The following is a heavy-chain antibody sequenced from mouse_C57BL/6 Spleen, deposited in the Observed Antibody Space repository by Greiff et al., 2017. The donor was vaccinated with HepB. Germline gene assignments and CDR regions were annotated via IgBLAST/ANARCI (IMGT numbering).Heavy chain of an antibody. Sequence: QVQLQQPGAELVKPGASVKMSCKASGYTFTSYWITWVKQRPGQGLEWIGDIYPGSGSTNYNEKFKSKATRTVDTSSSTAYMQRSSLTSEDSAVYYGARYYDCYSWYVEVWGTVTTVTVSS. D-gene: IGHD2-3*01. J-gene: IGHJ1*03. V-gene: IGHV1-55*01. CDR2: IYPGSGST. CDR3: ARYYDCYSWYVEV. CDR1: GYTFTSYW.